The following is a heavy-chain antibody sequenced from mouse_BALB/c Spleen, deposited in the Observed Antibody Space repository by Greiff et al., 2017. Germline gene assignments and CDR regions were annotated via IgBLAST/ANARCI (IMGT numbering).Heavy chain of an antibody. V-gene: IGHV5-6*01. J-gene: IGHJ4*01. CDR1: GFTFSSYG. Sequence: EVNVVESGGDLVKPGGSLKLSCAASGFTFSSYGMSWVRQTPDKRLEWVATISSGGSYTYYPDTVKGRFTISRDNAKNTLYLQMSSLKSEDTAMYYCARHGLDAMDYWGQGTSVTVSS. CDR3: ARHGLDAMDY. CDR2: ISSGGSYT.